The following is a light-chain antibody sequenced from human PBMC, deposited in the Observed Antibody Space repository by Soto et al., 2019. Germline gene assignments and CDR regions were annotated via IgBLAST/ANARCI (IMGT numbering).Light chain of an antibody. CDR2: LGS. Sequence: DIVMTQSPLSLPVTPGEPSSISCRSSQSLLHSNGNNYLDWYLQKPGQSPQLLIYLGSTRASGVPDRVSGSGSDTDFTLKITRVEAADVGIYYCIQDRHTPFTFGQGTKLEVK. V-gene: IGKV2-28*01. J-gene: IGKJ2*01. CDR1: QSLLHSNGNNY. CDR3: IQDRHTPFT.